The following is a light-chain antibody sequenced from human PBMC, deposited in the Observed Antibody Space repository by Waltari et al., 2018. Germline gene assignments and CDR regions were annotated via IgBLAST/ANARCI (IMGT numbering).Light chain of an antibody. J-gene: IGLJ2*01. Sequence: SPELTQDPAVSVAMGQTVMITCHGDALRSYYASWYQQRPAQAPILVMYDKNNRPSGVPDRFSGSSSDNTASLTITGAQAEDEASYYCHSRDASGVGGSFGGGTKLTVL. V-gene: IGLV3-19*01. CDR1: ALRSYY. CDR2: DKN. CDR3: HSRDASGVGGS.